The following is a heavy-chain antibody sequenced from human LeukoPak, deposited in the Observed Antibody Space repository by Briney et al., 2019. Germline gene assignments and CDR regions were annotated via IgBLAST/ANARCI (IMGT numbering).Heavy chain of an antibody. V-gene: IGHV3-48*02. CDR2: ISGIRRTI. J-gene: IGHJ3*02. Sequence: GRSLRLSCAVSGFIVTNNYMSCVRQAPGKGLEWIAHISGIRRTIYYADSVKGRFSISRDNAKNSLYLHMNSLRDEDTAVYYCARAGVPGGFDIWGQGTMVTVSS. D-gene: IGHD2-8*02. CDR1: GFIVTNNY. CDR3: ARAGVPGGFDI.